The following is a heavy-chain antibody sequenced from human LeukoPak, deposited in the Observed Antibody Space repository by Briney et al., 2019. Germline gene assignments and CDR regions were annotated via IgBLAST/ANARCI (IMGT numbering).Heavy chain of an antibody. CDR2: INRSGSI. D-gene: IGHD5-12*01. Sequence: SETLSLTCAVYGGSSNGFYWSWIRQPPGKGLEWIAEINRSGSINYNPSLKSRVAISVDPSMNQISLKLWSVTAADTAVYYCARGLESGHDGPLASWGQGTLVTVSS. CDR1: GGSSNGFY. CDR3: ARGLESGHDGPLAS. J-gene: IGHJ4*02. V-gene: IGHV4-34*01.